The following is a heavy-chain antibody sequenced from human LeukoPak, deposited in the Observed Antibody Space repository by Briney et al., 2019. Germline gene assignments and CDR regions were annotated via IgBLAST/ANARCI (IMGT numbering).Heavy chain of an antibody. V-gene: IGHV4-30-4*01. D-gene: IGHD2-15*01. CDR3: ARRHCSGGSCYWTVFDY. CDR2: IYYSGST. Sequence: SETLSLTCTVSGGSISSYHWSWIRQPPGKGLEWIGYIYYSGSTYYNPSLKSRVTISVDTSKNQFSLKLSSVTAADTAVYYCARRHCSGGSCYWTVFDYWGQGTLVTVSS. J-gene: IGHJ4*02. CDR1: GGSISSYH.